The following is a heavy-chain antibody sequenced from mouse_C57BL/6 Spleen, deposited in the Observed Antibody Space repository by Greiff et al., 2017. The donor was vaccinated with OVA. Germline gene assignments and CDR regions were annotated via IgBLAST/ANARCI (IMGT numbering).Heavy chain of an antibody. V-gene: IGHV1-26*01. D-gene: IGHD3-1*01. CDR2: INPNNGGT. CDR3: ARGLSYAMDY. CDR1: GYTFTDYY. J-gene: IGHJ4*01. Sequence: EVQLVESGPELVKPGASVKISCKASGYTFTDYYMNWVKQSHGKSLEWIGDINPNNGGTSYNQKFKGKATLTVDKSSSTAYMELRSLTSEDSAVYYCARGLSYAMDYWGQGTSVTVSS.